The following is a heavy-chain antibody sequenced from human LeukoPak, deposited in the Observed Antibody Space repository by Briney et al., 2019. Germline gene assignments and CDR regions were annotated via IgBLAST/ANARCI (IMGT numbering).Heavy chain of an antibody. D-gene: IGHD3-3*01. Sequence: SETLSLTCTVSGGSISSSSYYWGWIRQPPGKGLEWIGSIYYSGSTYYNPSLKSRVTISVDTSKNQFSLKLSSVTAADTAVYYCARVGRGNLFGTLYYMDVWGKGTTVTVSS. CDR3: ARVGRGNLFGTLYYMDV. V-gene: IGHV4-39*07. CDR1: GGSISSSSYY. J-gene: IGHJ6*03. CDR2: IYYSGST.